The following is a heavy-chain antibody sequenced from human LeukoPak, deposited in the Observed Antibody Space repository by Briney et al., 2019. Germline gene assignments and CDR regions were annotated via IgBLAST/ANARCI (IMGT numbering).Heavy chain of an antibody. D-gene: IGHD1-1*01. CDR1: GYTFTAYG. CDR2: VSGNNDNT. Sequence: ASVKVSCKASGYTFTAYGISWVRQAPGQGLEWMGWVSGNNDNTNYAQKLQGRVTMTTDTSTNTAYMELRSLRSDDTAVYYCARDFYHSGTNWYDVFDVWGQGTMVTVSS. J-gene: IGHJ3*01. CDR3: ARDFYHSGTNWYDVFDV. V-gene: IGHV1-18*01.